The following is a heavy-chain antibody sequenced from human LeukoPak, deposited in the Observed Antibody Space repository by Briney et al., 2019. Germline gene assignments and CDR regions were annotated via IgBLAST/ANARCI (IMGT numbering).Heavy chain of an antibody. J-gene: IGHJ4*02. CDR2: IYTSGST. CDR1: GGSISSGGYY. CDR3: ARTLPHTRHGNNYVGYFDS. V-gene: IGHV4-61*02. D-gene: IGHD5-24*01. Sequence: PSQTLSLTCTVSGGSISSGGYYCSWIRQPAGKGLEWIGRIYTSGSTNYNPSLESRVTISIDTSKNQFSLRLSSVTAADTAVYYCARTLPHTRHGNNYVGYFDSWGQGTLVTVSS.